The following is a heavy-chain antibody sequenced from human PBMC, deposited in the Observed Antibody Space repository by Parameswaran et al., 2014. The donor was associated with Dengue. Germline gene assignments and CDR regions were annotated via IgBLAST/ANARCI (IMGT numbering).Heavy chain of an antibody. J-gene: IGHJ4*02. CDR2: INHSGNT. CDR3: ARGRGPMVWEFFDY. Sequence: WIRQPPGKGLEWIGEINHSGNTDYNPSLKSRVTMSVDTSKNQFSLKLSSATAADTAVYYCARGRGPMVWEFFDYWGQGTLVTVSS. D-gene: IGHD3-10*02. V-gene: IGHV4-34*01.